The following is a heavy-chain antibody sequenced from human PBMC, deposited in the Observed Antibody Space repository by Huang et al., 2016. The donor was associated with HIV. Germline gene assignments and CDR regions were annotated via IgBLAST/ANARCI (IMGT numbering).Heavy chain of an antibody. V-gene: IGHV1-8*01. CDR3: ARGPLHRAIMNWGEGFDDGWRTGFDP. CDR2: AKPRRGRN. D-gene: IGHD7-27*01. J-gene: IGHJ5*02. Sequence: QEQLVQSGAEVKKPGASVTVSCQASGYTFSFHDVHWVRQVSGQGIEWMGWAKPRRGRNGDGRNVQGRVTRTTNTSVTTAYMEWRSLTSEDTAVYFCARGPLHRAIMNWGEGFDDGWRTGFDPWGQGTLVIVTS. CDR1: GYTFSFHD.